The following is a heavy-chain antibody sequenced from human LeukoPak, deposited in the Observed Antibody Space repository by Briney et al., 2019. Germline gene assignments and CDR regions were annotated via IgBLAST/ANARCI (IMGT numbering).Heavy chain of an antibody. Sequence: PGGSLRLSCAASGLTVSSNYMSWVRQAPGKGLEWVSLTYSGSSTYYADSVKGRFTISRDKSKNTLYLQMSSLRVEDTAVYYCAMGAIVATIDYWGQGTLVTVSS. CDR2: TYSGSST. CDR1: GLTVSSNY. CDR3: AMGAIVATIDY. J-gene: IGHJ4*02. V-gene: IGHV3-66*01. D-gene: IGHD5-12*01.